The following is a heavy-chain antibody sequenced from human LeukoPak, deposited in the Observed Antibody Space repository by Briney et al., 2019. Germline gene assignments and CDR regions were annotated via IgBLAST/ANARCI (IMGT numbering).Heavy chain of an antibody. V-gene: IGHV5-51*01. CDR3: ARRAPSQIWFDP. Sequence: GESLKICCEGSGYSFTSYWIGWVRQMPGKGLEWMGIIYPGDSDTRYSPSFQGQVTISADKSISTAYLQWSSLKASDAAIYYCARRAPSQIWFDPWGQGTLVTVSS. J-gene: IGHJ5*02. CDR2: IYPGDSDT. CDR1: GYSFTSYW.